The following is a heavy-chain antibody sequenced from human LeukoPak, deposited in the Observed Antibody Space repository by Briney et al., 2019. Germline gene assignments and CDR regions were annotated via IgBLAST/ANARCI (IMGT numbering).Heavy chain of an antibody. J-gene: IGHJ4*02. CDR3: ARTAYSTSSLGF. V-gene: IGHV3-74*01. CDR2: INSDGSIT. CDR1: GFTFSNYW. D-gene: IGHD6-6*01. Sequence: PGGSLTLSCAASGFTFSNYWMHWVRQAPGKGLVWVSRINSDGSITNYADSVKGRFTVSRDNAKNTLYLQLNSLGAEDTAVYYCARTAYSTSSLGFWGQGTLVTVSS.